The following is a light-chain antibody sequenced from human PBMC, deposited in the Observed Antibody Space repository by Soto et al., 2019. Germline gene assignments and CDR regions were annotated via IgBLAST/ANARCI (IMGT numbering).Light chain of an antibody. CDR1: QNVKKY. CDR2: GAS. J-gene: IGKJ1*01. V-gene: IGKV3-15*01. CDR3: QQYDNWPWT. Sequence: EIVMTQSPATLSLSPGERATLSCRASQNVKKYLAWYQQKPGQAPRLLMQGASTRATGIPARFSGSGSGAEFTLTITSLQSEDSAVYYCQQYDNWPWTFGEGTKVDIK.